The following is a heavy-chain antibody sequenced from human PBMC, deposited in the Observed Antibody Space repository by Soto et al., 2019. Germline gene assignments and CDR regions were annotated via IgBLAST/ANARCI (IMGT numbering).Heavy chain of an antibody. V-gene: IGHV3-33*01. CDR1: RFTFSSYG. D-gene: IGHD3-16*01. CDR2: IWFDGSNK. Sequence: QVQLVESGGGVVQPGRSLRLSCAASRFTFSSYGMQWVRQAPGKGLEWVAVIWFDGSNKYYADSVKGRFTISRDNSNNTLYLQMNSLRAEDTAVYYCARHWESYMDYWGQGTLVTVSS. CDR3: ARHWESYMDY. J-gene: IGHJ4*02.